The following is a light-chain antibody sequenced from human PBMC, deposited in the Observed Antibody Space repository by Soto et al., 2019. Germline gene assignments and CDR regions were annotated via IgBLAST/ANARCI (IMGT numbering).Light chain of an antibody. Sequence: QSVLTQPPSVSAAPGQTVTISCSGSSSNVGENYVSWYQQLPGTAPKLLIYDNNKRPSGIPDRFSGSKSGTSATLGITGLQTGDEADYYCGTWDNSLSAGVFGTGTKLTVL. CDR3: GTWDNSLSAGV. V-gene: IGLV1-51*01. CDR2: DNN. CDR1: SSNVGENY. J-gene: IGLJ1*01.